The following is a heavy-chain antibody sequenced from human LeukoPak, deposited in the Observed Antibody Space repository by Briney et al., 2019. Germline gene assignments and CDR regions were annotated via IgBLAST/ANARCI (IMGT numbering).Heavy chain of an antibody. J-gene: IGHJ4*02. D-gene: IGHD6-19*01. Sequence: GGSLRLSCAGSGFTFSSYAMSWVRQAPGKGLEWVSAISGSGGSTYYADSVKGRSTISRDNSKNTLYLQMNSLRADDTAVYYCAKDASLTGYSSGWYSALDYWGQGTLVTVSS. CDR3: AKDASLTGYSSGWYSALDY. V-gene: IGHV3-23*01. CDR1: GFTFSSYA. CDR2: ISGSGGST.